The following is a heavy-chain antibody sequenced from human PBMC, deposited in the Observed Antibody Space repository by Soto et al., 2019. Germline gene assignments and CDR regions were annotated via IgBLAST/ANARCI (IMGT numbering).Heavy chain of an antibody. CDR2: IIDNGGST. D-gene: IGHD2-2*01. V-gene: IGHV3-23*01. Sequence: GALRLCCAASGLTFSDYAMAWVRQAPGKGLEWVSTIIDNGGSTYYADSVKGRFTISRDNSKKTLYLQMNRLRAEDTAVYHCENGLVPAAKTSLNDYWGQGTLVTVSS. CDR3: ENGLVPAAKTSLNDY. CDR1: GLTFSDYA. J-gene: IGHJ4*02.